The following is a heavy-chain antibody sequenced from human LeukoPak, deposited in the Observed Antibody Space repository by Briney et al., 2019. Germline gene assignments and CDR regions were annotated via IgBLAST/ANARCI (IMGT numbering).Heavy chain of an antibody. CDR2: INHSGST. Sequence: SETLSLTCAVYGGSFSGYYWSWIRQPPGKGLEWIGEINHSGSTNYNPSLKSRVTISVDTSKNQFSLNLSSVTAADTAVYYCARRYYYNLGSFPFDFWGQGTLVTVSS. V-gene: IGHV4-34*01. CDR3: ARRYYYNLGSFPFDF. D-gene: IGHD3-10*01. CDR1: GGSFSGYY. J-gene: IGHJ4*02.